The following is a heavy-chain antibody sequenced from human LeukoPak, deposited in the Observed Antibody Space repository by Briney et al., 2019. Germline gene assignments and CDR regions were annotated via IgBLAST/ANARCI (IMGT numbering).Heavy chain of an antibody. CDR3: ARVRDGYNSFDY. J-gene: IGHJ4*02. D-gene: IGHD5-24*01. Sequence: PSETLSLNCTVSGGSISSGSYDWSWIRQPAGKGLEWIGRIYTSGSTNYNPSLKSRVTISVDTSKNQFSLKLSSVTAADTAVYYCARVRDGYNSFDYWGQGTLVTVSS. CDR1: GGSISSGSYD. V-gene: IGHV4-61*02. CDR2: IYTSGST.